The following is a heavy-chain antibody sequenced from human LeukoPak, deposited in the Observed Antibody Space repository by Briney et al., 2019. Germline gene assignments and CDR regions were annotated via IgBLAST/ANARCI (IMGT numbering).Heavy chain of an antibody. V-gene: IGHV3-23*01. J-gene: IGHJ4*02. CDR2: ISGSGGTT. CDR3: AKGSGNYFFEY. D-gene: IGHD3-22*01. Sequence: GGSLRLSCAASGFTFSDYYMSWVRQAPGEGLEWVSVISGSGGTTYYADSVKGRFTISRDNSKNTVHLQMNSLRAEDTAVYYCAKGSGNYFFEYWGQGTLVTVSS. CDR1: GFTFSDYY.